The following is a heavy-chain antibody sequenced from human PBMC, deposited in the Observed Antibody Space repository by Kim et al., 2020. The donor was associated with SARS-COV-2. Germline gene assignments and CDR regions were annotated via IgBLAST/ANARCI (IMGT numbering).Heavy chain of an antibody. J-gene: IGHJ5*01. D-gene: IGHD6-13*01. Sequence: SETLSLTCAVYGGSFSGYYWSWIRQPPGKGLEWIGEINHSGSTNYNPSLKSRVTISVDTSKNQFSLKLSSVTAADTAVYYCARGPGYSSSWYGACNWF. CDR3: ARGPGYSSSWYGACNWF. CDR2: INHSGST. V-gene: IGHV4-34*01. CDR1: GGSFSGYY.